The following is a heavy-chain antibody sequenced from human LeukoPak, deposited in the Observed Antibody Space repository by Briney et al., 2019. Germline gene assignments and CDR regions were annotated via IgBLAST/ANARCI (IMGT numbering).Heavy chain of an antibody. V-gene: IGHV4-39*07. CDR3: ARDVGLNDAFDI. CDR1: CGPIISSNYY. Sequence: SETLSLTCSVFCGPIISSNYYWGWIRQPPGKGLKCIGTIYYSGSTYYNPSLKSRVTISVDTSRKQFSLKLNSLTAADTAVYYCARDVGLNDAFDIWGQGIMVTVSS. D-gene: IGHD3-16*01. CDR2: IYYSGST. J-gene: IGHJ3*02.